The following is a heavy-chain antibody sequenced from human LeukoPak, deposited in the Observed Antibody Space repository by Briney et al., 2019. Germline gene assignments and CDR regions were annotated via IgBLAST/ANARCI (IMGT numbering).Heavy chain of an antibody. CDR3: ARDLDSSSFGLDY. CDR1: GFTFSSYS. Sequence: GGSLRVSCAASGFTFSSYSMNWVRQAPGKGMECVSSISSSSSYIYYADSVKGRFTISRDNAKNSLYLQMNSLRAEDTAVYYCARDLDSSSFGLDYWGQGTLVTVSS. D-gene: IGHD6-6*01. J-gene: IGHJ4*02. CDR2: ISSSSSYI. V-gene: IGHV3-21*01.